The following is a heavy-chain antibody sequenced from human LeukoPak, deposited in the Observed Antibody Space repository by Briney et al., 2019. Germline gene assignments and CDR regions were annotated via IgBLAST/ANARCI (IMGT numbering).Heavy chain of an antibody. CDR1: RFTFSSYA. J-gene: IGHJ4*02. CDR3: ARAQYRYGSGSHDY. Sequence: GGSLRLSCAVSRFTFSSYAMHWVRQAPGKGLEWVAVISYDGSNKYYADSVKGRFTISRDNSKSTLYLQMNSLRAGDTAVYYCARAQYRYGSGSHDYWGQGTLVTVSS. CDR2: ISYDGSNK. V-gene: IGHV3-30-3*01. D-gene: IGHD3-10*01.